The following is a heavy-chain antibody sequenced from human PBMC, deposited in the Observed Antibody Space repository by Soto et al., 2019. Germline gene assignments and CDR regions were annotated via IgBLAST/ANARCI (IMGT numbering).Heavy chain of an antibody. CDR2: IFYGGTT. D-gene: IGHD2-21*02. Sequence: QVQLQESGPGLVKPSQTLSLTCAVSGGSISSGGYYWCWIRQHPGKGLEWIGYIFYGGTTYYNPSLKSRVTISVDTSKNQCSLNLSSVTAADTATYYCARAGGDSEAFDLWGQGTMVTVSP. V-gene: IGHV4-31*11. CDR1: GGSISSGGYY. CDR3: ARAGGDSEAFDL. J-gene: IGHJ3*01.